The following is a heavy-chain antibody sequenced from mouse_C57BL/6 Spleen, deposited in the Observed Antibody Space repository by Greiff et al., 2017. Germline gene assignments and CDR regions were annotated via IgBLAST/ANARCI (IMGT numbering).Heavy chain of an antibody. Sequence: VKLQESGAELVRPGASVTLSCKASGYTFTDYEMHWVKQTPVHGLEWIGAIDPETGGTAYNQKFKGKAILTADKSSSTAYMELRSLTSEDSAVYYCTSLLPSWFAYWGQGTLVTVSA. CDR1: GYTFTDYE. J-gene: IGHJ3*01. CDR3: TSLLPSWFAY. V-gene: IGHV1-15*01. CDR2: IDPETGGT. D-gene: IGHD1-1*01.